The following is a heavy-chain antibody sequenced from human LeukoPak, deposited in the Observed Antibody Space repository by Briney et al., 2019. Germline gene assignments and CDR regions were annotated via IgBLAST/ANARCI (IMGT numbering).Heavy chain of an antibody. V-gene: IGHV3-9*01. CDR3: VREGSGSTHYMDV. CDR2: ISWNSGSI. D-gene: IGHD3-10*01. CDR1: GFTFDDYA. J-gene: IGHJ6*03. Sequence: GGSLRLSCAASGFTFDDYAMHWVRQAPGKGLEWVSGISWNSGSIGYADSVKGRFTISRDNAKNSLFLQMDSLRVEDTAVYYCVREGSGSTHYMDVWGKGTTVTVSS.